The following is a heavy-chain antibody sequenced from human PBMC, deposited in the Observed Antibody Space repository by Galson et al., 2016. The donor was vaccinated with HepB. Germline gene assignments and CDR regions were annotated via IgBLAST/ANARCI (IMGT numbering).Heavy chain of an antibody. CDR1: GLTFSSFW. CDR2: VSPDASEN. Sequence: SLRLSCAASGLTFSSFWMTWVRQAPGKGLEWLALVSPDASENYYADSVKGRFTVSRDNSRNALYLQMYSLRPGDTAIYYCARARVVRGIYDAFNMWGQGTVVTVSS. D-gene: IGHD2-21*01. V-gene: IGHV3-30*03. CDR3: ARARVVRGIYDAFNM. J-gene: IGHJ3*02.